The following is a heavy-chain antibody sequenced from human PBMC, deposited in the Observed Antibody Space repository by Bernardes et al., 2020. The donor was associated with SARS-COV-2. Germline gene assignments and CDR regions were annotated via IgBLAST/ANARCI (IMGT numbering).Heavy chain of an antibody. CDR1: GFTFSDYY. CDR2: ISSSGSTI. CDR3: AREEGIAAPEYFQH. Sequence: GGSLRLSCAASGFTFSDYYMSWIRQAPGKGLEWVSYISSSGSTIYYADSVKGRFTISRDNAKNSLYLQMNSLRAEDTAVYYCAREEGIAAPEYFQHWGQGTLVTVSS. J-gene: IGHJ1*01. V-gene: IGHV3-11*01. D-gene: IGHD6-13*01.